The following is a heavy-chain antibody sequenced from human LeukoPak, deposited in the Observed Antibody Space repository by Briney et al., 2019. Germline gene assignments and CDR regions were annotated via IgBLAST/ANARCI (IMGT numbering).Heavy chain of an antibody. CDR3: AKHRGDSSSWYYFDY. CDR1: GFTFSSYA. CDR2: ISGSGGST. Sequence: GGSLRLSCAASGFTFSSYAMSWVRQALGKGLEWVSAISGSGGSTYYADSVKGRFTISRDNSKNTLYLQMNSLRAEDTAVYYCAKHRGDSSSWYYFDYWGQGTLVTVSS. V-gene: IGHV3-23*01. J-gene: IGHJ4*02. D-gene: IGHD6-13*01.